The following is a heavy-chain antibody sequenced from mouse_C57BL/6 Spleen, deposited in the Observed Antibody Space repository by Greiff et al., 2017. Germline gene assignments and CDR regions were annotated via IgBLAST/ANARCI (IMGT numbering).Heavy chain of an antibody. V-gene: IGHV5-6*01. CDR3: ARQGGYPWFAY. D-gene: IGHD2-2*01. CDR2: ISSGGSYT. CDR1: GFTFSSYG. J-gene: IGHJ3*01. Sequence: EVQVVESGGDLVKPGGSLKLSCAASGFTFSSYGMSWVRQTPDKRLEWVATISSGGSYTYYPDSVKGRFTISRDNAKNTLYLQMSSLKSEDTAMYYCARQGGYPWFAYWGQGTLVTVSA.